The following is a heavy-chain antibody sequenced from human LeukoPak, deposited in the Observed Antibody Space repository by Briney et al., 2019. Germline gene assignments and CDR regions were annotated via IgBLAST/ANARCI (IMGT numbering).Heavy chain of an antibody. CDR2: ISWSSGSI. Sequence: AGSLRLSCAASGFTFDDYAMHWVRQAPGKGLEWASGISWSSGSIGYADSVRGRFTISRDNAKNSLHLQMNSLRAEDTALYYCAKGRHTFGGVIAPLDYWGQGTLVTVSS. D-gene: IGHD3-16*02. V-gene: IGHV3-9*01. CDR1: GFTFDDYA. CDR3: AKGRHTFGGVIAPLDY. J-gene: IGHJ4*02.